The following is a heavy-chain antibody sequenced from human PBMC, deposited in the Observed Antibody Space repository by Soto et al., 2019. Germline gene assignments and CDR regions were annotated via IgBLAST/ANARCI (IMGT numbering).Heavy chain of an antibody. V-gene: IGHV1-69*06. CDR3: ARLKVGATMGAFDI. Sequence: QVQLVQSGAEVKKPGSSVKVSCKASGGTFSSYAISWVRQAPGQGLEWMGGTIPICGTANYAQKFQGRVTITADKSTSTAYVELSSLRSEDTAVYYCARLKVGATMGAFDIWGQGTMVTVSS. J-gene: IGHJ3*02. D-gene: IGHD1-26*01. CDR1: GGTFSSYA. CDR2: TIPICGTA.